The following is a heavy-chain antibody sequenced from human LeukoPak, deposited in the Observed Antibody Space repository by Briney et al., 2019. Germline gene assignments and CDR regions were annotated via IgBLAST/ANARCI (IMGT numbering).Heavy chain of an antibody. Sequence: GGSLRLSCAASGFTFSSYAMSWVRQAPGKGLEWVSAISGSGGSTYYADSVKGRFTISRDNSKNTLYLQMNSLRAEDTAVYYCAKATRYYYDSSGYYGFDYWGQGTLVTVSS. J-gene: IGHJ4*02. CDR1: GFTFSSYA. D-gene: IGHD3-22*01. V-gene: IGHV3-23*01. CDR3: AKATRYYYDSSGYYGFDY. CDR2: ISGSGGST.